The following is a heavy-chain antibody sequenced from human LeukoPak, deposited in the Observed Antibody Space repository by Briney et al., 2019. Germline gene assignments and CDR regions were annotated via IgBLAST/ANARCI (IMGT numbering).Heavy chain of an antibody. CDR1: GFTFSGSA. J-gene: IGHJ4*02. V-gene: IGHV3-73*01. D-gene: IGHD3-10*01. CDR2: IRSKANSYAT. CDR3: TRHGAFYGSGSYNDY. Sequence: GGSLRLSCAASGFTFSGSAMHWVRQASGKGLEWVGRIRSKANSYATAYAASVKGRFTISRDDSKNTAYLQMNSLKTEDTAVYYCTRHGAFYGSGSYNDYWGQGTLVTVSP.